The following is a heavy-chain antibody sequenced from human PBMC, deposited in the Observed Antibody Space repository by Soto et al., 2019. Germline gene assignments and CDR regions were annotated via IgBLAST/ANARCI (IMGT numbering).Heavy chain of an antibody. CDR2: ISGSGGST. D-gene: IGHD2-15*01. Sequence: LRLSCAASGFTFSSYAMSWVRQAPGKGLEWVSAISGSGGSTYYADSVKGRFTISRDNSKNTLYLQMNSLRAEDTAVYYCAKGGVPPIVAYGMDVWGQGTTVTVSS. CDR3: AKGGVPPIVAYGMDV. J-gene: IGHJ6*02. CDR1: GFTFSSYA. V-gene: IGHV3-23*01.